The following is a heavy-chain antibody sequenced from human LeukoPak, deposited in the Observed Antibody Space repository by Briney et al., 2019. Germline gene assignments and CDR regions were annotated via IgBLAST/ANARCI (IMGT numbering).Heavy chain of an antibody. CDR3: ARWGLSYGRFDY. Sequence: SETLSLTCTVSGGSISGSSYYWGWIRQPPGKGLEWIGSIYYSGSTYYNPSLKSRVTISVDTSKNQFSLKLSSVTAADTAVYYCARWGLSYGRFDYWGQGTLVTVSS. D-gene: IGHD1-26*01. CDR2: IYYSGST. CDR1: GGSISGSSYY. J-gene: IGHJ4*02. V-gene: IGHV4-39*01.